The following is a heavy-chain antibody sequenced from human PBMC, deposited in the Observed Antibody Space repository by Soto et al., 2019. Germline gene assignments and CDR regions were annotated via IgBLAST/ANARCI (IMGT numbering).Heavy chain of an antibody. V-gene: IGHV4-59*08. J-gene: IGHJ6*04. D-gene: IGHD4-17*01. Sequence: SETLSLTCTVSGASISSYYWSWVRQPPGKGLEWIGYIYYSGSADYNPSLKSRVTMSLDTSKNQFSLRLSSLTAADTAVYYCARYRLLDVWDNGTTVTAPQ. CDR1: GASISSYY. CDR2: IYYSGSA. CDR3: ARYRLLDV.